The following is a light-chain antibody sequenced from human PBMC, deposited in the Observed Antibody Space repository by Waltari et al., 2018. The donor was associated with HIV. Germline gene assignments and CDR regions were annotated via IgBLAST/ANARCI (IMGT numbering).Light chain of an antibody. CDR1: RSYIRAGSH. J-gene: IGLJ1*01. Sequence: SVLTQPPSVSGAPWRTVTSSCTGSRSYIRAGSHANWSQHLPGTAPQPLTSGYIVRPSGVPDRFSGTPSGTSASLAITGLRPEDEADYSCQSFDSGLSVSYVSGTGTTVTVL. V-gene: IGLV1-40*01. CDR2: GYI. CDR3: QSFDSGLSVSYV.